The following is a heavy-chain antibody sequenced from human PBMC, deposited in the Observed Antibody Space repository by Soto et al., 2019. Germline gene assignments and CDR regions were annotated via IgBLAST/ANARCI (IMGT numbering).Heavy chain of an antibody. CDR2: IGVSTGET. CDR3: VKDTPAWIKVWGYDY. J-gene: IGHJ4*02. D-gene: IGHD3-16*01. Sequence: PGGSLRLSCAASGFTFNTYAMCWVRQPPGRGLEWVSTIGVSTGETYYADSVKGRFTISRDNSKNTLSLQMNSLRAEDTAVYYCVKDTPAWIKVWGYDYWGQGTLVTVSS. CDR1: GFTFNTYA. V-gene: IGHV3-23*01.